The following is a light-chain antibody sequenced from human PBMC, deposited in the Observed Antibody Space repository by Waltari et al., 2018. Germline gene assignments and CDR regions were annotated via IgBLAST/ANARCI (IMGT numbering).Light chain of an antibody. J-gene: IGLJ3*02. Sequence: QSALTQPASVTGSPGQSITLTCPGVSRDPGGHTSFSWLQQHPGSAPRLLIYDVTRRPSDVSARFSASASGNTASLTISGLQADDEAVYYCNSYTPTNGRFGGGTKLTVL. CDR3: NSYTPTNGR. V-gene: IGLV2-14*03. CDR1: SRDPGGHTS. CDR2: DVT.